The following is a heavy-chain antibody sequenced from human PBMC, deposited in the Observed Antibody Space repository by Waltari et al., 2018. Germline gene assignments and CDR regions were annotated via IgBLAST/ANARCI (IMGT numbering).Heavy chain of an antibody. J-gene: IGHJ4*02. CDR1: GYSISSGYS. Sequence: QVQLQESGPGLVKPSETLSLHCAVSGYSISSGYSWGWVRQPPGKGLEWIGSIYHSGSTYYNPSLKSRVTISVDTSKNQFSLKLSSVTAADTAVYYCARGFGIAVAGFDYWGQGTLVTVSS. V-gene: IGHV4-38-2*01. D-gene: IGHD6-19*01. CDR2: IYHSGST. CDR3: ARGFGIAVAGFDY.